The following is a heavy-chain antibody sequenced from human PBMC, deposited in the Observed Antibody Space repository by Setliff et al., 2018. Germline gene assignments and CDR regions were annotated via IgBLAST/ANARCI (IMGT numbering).Heavy chain of an antibody. CDR2: TSYSGTT. D-gene: IGHD3-10*01. Sequence: ASETLSLTCTVSGGSISISGYFWGWIRQPPGKGLEWIGSTSYSGTTYSNSSLKSRLSISVDTSKNQFSLRLTSVTAADTAVHFCARHKSNGSGSYPSLYMDVWGKGIMVTVSS. CDR3: ARHKSNGSGSYPSLYMDV. J-gene: IGHJ6*03. V-gene: IGHV4-39*01. CDR1: GGSISISGYF.